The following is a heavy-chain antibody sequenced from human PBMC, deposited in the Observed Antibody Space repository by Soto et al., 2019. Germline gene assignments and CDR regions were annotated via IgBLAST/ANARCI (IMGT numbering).Heavy chain of an antibody. Sequence: PGGSLRLSCAAAGFIFSSYAMHWVRQEPGKGLEWVAVISYDGSNKYYADSVKGRFTISRDNSKNTLYLQMNSLRAEDTAVYYCARDYYRFNSGYGFSMDVWGQGTTVTVSS. J-gene: IGHJ6*02. D-gene: IGHD5-12*01. CDR2: ISYDGSNK. V-gene: IGHV3-30-3*01. CDR1: GFIFSSYA. CDR3: ARDYYRFNSGYGFSMDV.